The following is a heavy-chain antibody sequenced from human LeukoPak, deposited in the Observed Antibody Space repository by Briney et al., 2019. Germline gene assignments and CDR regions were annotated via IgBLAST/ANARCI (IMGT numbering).Heavy chain of an antibody. CDR2: INGDGSDT. CDR3: ATDRRGSNDY. V-gene: IGHV3-74*01. J-gene: IGHJ4*02. Sequence: GVSLRLSCAPSVFTFKDSWMYWVPQAPGKGREWVSCINGDGSDTNYVHSVKGRFTISRDNAKDTLYLQMNSLRAEDTAVYYCATDRRGSNDYWGQGTLVTVSS. CDR1: VFTFKDSW. D-gene: IGHD3-10*01.